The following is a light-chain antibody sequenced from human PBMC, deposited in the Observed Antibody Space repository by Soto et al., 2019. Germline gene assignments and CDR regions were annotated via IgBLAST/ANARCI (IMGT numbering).Light chain of an antibody. CDR2: ANN. J-gene: IGLJ3*02. CDR3: QSYDSSLSGSV. Sequence: QSVLTQPPSVSGAPGQRVTISCTGSSSNIGAGYDVHWYQQLPGTAPKLLIYANNNRPSGVPDRFAGSKSGTSVSLAITGLQAEDEADYYCQSYDSSLSGSVFGGGTKLTVL. CDR1: SSNIGAGYD. V-gene: IGLV1-40*01.